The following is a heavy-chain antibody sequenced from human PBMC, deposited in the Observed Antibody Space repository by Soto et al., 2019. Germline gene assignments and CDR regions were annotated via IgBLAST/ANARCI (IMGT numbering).Heavy chain of an antibody. D-gene: IGHD2-2*01. J-gene: IGHJ4*02. CDR2: IYSAGST. V-gene: IGHV3-53*01. CDR1: GVNVIGLY. Sequence: GGPLRLPCGASGVNVIGLYVRWVRQKPGKGLQWVSVIYSAGSTYYANSVKGRFTISRDISTNMVYLQMSSLTDEDTAVYYCVRAREPEHSCAIFFEIRGQGALVTVSS. CDR3: VRAREPEHSCAIFFEI.